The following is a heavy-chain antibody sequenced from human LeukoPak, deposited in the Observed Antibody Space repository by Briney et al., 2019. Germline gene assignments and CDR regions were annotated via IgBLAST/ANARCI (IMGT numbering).Heavy chain of an antibody. Sequence: GESLKISCKGSGYIFTSYWIGWVRQMPGKGLEWMGIIDPGDSDTTYSPSLQGQVTISADKSISTAYLQWSSLKASDTAMYYCAASVLRYFGWYVWGQGTLVTVSS. CDR3: AASVLRYFGWYV. V-gene: IGHV5-51*01. D-gene: IGHD3-9*01. CDR1: GYIFTSYW. J-gene: IGHJ4*02. CDR2: IDPGDSDT.